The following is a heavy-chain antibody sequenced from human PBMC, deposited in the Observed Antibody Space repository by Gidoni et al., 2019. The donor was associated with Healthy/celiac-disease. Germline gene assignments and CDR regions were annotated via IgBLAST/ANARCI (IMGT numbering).Heavy chain of an antibody. CDR2: ISYDGSNK. J-gene: IGHJ3*02. CDR1: GFPFSSYG. Sequence: QVQLVESGGGVVKPGGSLRLSCAASGFPFSSYGMHWVRQPPGKGLAWVAVISYDGSNKYYADSVKGRFTISRDNSKNTLYLQMNSLRAEDTAVYYCAKDYDSSGLDAFDIWGQGTMVTVSS. CDR3: AKDYDSSGLDAFDI. V-gene: IGHV3-30*18. D-gene: IGHD3-22*01.